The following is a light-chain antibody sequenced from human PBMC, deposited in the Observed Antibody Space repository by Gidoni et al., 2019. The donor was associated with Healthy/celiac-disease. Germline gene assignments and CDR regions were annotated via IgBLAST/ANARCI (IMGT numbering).Light chain of an antibody. CDR1: QSVSSSY. CDR3: QQYGSSLLT. CDR2: GAS. V-gene: IGKV3-20*01. Sequence: EIVLTQSPGTLSLAPGERATLSCSASQSVSSSYLAWYQKKPGQAPRLLIYGASSRATGIPDRFSGSGSGTDFTLTISRLEPEDFAVYYCQQYGSSLLTFGGGTKVEIK. J-gene: IGKJ4*01.